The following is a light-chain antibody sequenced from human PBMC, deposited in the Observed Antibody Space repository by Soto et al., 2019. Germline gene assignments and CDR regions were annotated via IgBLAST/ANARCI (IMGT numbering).Light chain of an antibody. CDR1: QSVNIY. J-gene: IGKJ1*01. Sequence: EIVMTHSQATLSVSPCERATLSLRASQSVNIYLAWYQQKPGQAPRLLIYGASNRATGIPDRFSGSGSGTDFALTISRLEPEDFAVYYCQQYGSSGTFGQGTKVDI. V-gene: IGKV3-20*01. CDR3: QQYGSSGT. CDR2: GAS.